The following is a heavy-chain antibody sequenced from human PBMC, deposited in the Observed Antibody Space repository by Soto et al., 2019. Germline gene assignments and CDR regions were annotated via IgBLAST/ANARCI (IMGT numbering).Heavy chain of an antibody. CDR2: IKQDGSEK. CDR3: ALLQQLVQYYGMDV. Sequence: PGGSLRLSCAASGFTFSSYWMSWVRQAPGKGLEWVANIKQDGSEKYYVDSVKGRFTISRDNAKNSLYLQMNSLRAEDTAVYYCALLQQLVQYYGMDVWGQGXTVTVYS. D-gene: IGHD6-13*01. J-gene: IGHJ6*02. CDR1: GFTFSSYW. V-gene: IGHV3-7*01.